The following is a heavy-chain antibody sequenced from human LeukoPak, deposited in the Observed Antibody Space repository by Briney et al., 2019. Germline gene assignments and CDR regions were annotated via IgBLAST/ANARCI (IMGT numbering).Heavy chain of an antibody. CDR1: GGSISSSSYY. Sequence: PSETLSLTCTVSGGSISSSSYYWGWIRQPPGKGLEWIGSIYYSGSTYCNPSVKSRVTIFVDTSKNQFSLKLSSVTAADTAVYYCARLGYAWGSDFYYGVDVWGQGTTVTVSS. J-gene: IGHJ6*02. CDR3: ARLGYAWGSDFYYGVDV. V-gene: IGHV4-39*01. D-gene: IGHD3-10*01. CDR2: IYYSGST.